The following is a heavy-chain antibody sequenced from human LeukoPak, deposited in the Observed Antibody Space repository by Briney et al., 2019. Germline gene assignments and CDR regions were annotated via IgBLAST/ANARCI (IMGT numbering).Heavy chain of an antibody. CDR3: AKTHVWGSGRGFDY. V-gene: IGHV3-48*03. J-gene: IGHJ4*02. Sequence: GGSLRLSCATSGLTFSTYEMNWVRQAPGKGLECISYISSSGDTMYYADSVRGRFTISRDNAENSLYLQMNSLRADDTAVYYCAKTHVWGSGRGFDYWGQGTLVTASS. CDR1: GLTFSTYE. D-gene: IGHD3-16*01. CDR2: ISSSGDTM.